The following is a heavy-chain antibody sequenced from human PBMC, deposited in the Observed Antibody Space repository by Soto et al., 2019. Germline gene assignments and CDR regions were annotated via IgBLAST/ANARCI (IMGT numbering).Heavy chain of an antibody. D-gene: IGHD3-16*01. Sequence: QVQLQESGPGLVKPSETLSFTCKVSGGSISSGGYNWSWIRQLPGKGLEGMGYIYRRGGTYYHPALKRRITISVDTSKTRFSLKMTSVTAADTAVYFCSRSPGRMITALRYDYGLQVWGQATAVTVSS. CDR1: GGSISSGGYN. V-gene: IGHV4-31*02. CDR3: SRSPGRMITALRYDYGLQV. J-gene: IGHJ6*02. CDR2: IYRRGGT.